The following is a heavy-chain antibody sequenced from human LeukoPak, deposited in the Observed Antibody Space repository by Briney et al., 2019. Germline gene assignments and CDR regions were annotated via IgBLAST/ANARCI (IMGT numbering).Heavy chain of an antibody. D-gene: IGHD5-12*01. CDR3: ARALFNSGWHFDY. Sequence: ASVKVSCKASGYTFTSYGISWVRQAPGQRLEWMGWINAGNGNTKYSQEFQDRLTMTRDISASTGYMELSSLKSEDMAVYYCARALFNSGWHFDYWGQGTLVTVSS. J-gene: IGHJ4*02. CDR1: GYTFTSYG. CDR2: INAGNGNT. V-gene: IGHV1-3*03.